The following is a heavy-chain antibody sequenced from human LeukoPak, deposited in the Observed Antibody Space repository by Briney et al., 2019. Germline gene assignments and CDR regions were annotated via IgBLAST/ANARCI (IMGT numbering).Heavy chain of an antibody. CDR1: GGSFSGYY. CDR2: INHSGST. CDR3: ARGQRGGSYYFRY. J-gene: IGHJ4*02. Sequence: SETLSLTCAVYGGSFSGYYWSWIRQPPGKGLEWIGEINHSGSTNYNPSLKSRVTISVDTSKNQFSLKLSSVTAADTAVYYCARGQRGGSYYFRYWGQGTLVTASS. V-gene: IGHV4-34*01. D-gene: IGHD1-26*01.